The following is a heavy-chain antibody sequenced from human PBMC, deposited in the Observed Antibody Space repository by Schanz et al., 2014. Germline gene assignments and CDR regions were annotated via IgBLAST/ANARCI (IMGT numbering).Heavy chain of an antibody. CDR3: TTFNNRDALYI. V-gene: IGHV3-15*04. Sequence: EVRLVESGGGLVEPGGSLRLSCSGSGFTFSEVYMSWVRQAPGKGLEWVGRIENNANGATTDYAAPVKGRFTVSRDDSRNTLYLQMNTLRTDDTALYYCTTFNNRDALYIWGHGTMVTVS. D-gene: IGHD1-20*01. J-gene: IGHJ3*02. CDR2: IENNANGATT. CDR1: GFTFSEVY.